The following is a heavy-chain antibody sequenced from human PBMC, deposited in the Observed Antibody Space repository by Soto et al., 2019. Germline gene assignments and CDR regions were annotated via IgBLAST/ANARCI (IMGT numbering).Heavy chain of an antibody. Sequence: PGGFLRHPYAASEFTVSGNHMTWVRQAPGKGLEYVSVIYSGGSTFYADSVRGRFTISRDNSKNTLYLQMNSLRVEDTAVYYCVRDIAAPPAYWGQGTLVTVSS. D-gene: IGHD6-6*01. V-gene: IGHV3-66*01. CDR2: IYSGGST. CDR1: EFTVSGNH. CDR3: VRDIAAPPAY. J-gene: IGHJ4*02.